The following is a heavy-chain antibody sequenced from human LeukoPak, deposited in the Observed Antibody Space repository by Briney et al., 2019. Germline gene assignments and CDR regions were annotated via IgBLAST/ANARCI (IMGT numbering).Heavy chain of an antibody. J-gene: IGHJ4*02. CDR1: GNYW. CDR2: INSDGSWT. V-gene: IGHV3-74*01. Sequence: PGGSLRLSCAASGNYWMRWVRQAPGKGLVWVSHINSDGSWTSYADSVKGRFTISKDNSKNTLYLQMNSLRAEDTAVYYCARARNNYFDYWGQGTPVTVSS. CDR3: ARARNNYFDY.